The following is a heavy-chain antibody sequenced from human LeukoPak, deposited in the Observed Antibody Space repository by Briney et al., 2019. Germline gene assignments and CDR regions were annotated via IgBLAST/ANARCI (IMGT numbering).Heavy chain of an antibody. CDR2: IRYDGGNK. D-gene: IGHD6-19*01. Sequence: GGSLRLSCAASGFTFSSYGMHWVRQAPGKGLEWVAFIRYDGGNKYYADSVKGRFTISRDNSKNTLYLQINSLRAEDTAVYYCANGTKAVVAPGNWFDPWGQGTLVTVSS. J-gene: IGHJ5*02. V-gene: IGHV3-30*02. CDR1: GFTFSSYG. CDR3: ANGTKAVVAPGNWFDP.